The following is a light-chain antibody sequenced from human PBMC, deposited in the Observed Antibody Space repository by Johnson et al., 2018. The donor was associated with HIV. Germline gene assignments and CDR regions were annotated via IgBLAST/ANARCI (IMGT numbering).Light chain of an antibody. CDR1: SSNIGNNY. J-gene: IGLJ1*01. Sequence: QSVLKQPPSVSAAPGQKVTISCSGSSSNIGNNYVSWFQQLPGTAPKLLICENDKRPSGIPDRFSGSKSGTSATLGFTGLQPGDEADYYCGTWDFSLSARVFGTGTKVTVL. CDR3: GTWDFSLSARV. CDR2: END. V-gene: IGLV1-51*02.